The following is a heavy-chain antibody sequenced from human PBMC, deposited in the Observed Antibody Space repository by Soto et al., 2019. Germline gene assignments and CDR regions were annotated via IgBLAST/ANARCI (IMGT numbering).Heavy chain of an antibody. V-gene: IGHV1-2*02. CDR1: GYTVTGYY. CDR2: INPNSGGT. CDR3: ARSPPFSPSSMVILY. J-gene: IGHJ4*02. Sequence: ASVKVSCKASGYTVTGYYMHWVRQAPGQGLEWMGWINPNSGGTNYAQKFQGRVTMTRDTSISTAYMELSRLRSDDTAVYYCARSPPFSPSSMVILYWGKGTLVTVSS. D-gene: IGHD5-18*01.